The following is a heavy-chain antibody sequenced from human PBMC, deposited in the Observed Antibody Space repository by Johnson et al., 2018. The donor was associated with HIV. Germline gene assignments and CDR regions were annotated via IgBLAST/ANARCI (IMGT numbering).Heavy chain of an antibody. CDR1: GFTFDDYG. Sequence: VQLVESGRGVVRPGGSLRLSCAASGFTFDDYGMSWVRQAPGKGLEWVSGINWNGGSTGYADSLKGRFTISRDDSKTTLYLQMNSLKTEDTAVYYCITGGSGTIPSGAFDIWGQGTMVTVSS. V-gene: IGHV3-20*04. D-gene: IGHD1-26*01. CDR3: ITGGSGTIPSGAFDI. CDR2: INWNGGST. J-gene: IGHJ3*02.